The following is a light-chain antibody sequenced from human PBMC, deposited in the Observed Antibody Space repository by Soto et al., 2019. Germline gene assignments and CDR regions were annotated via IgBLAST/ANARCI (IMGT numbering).Light chain of an antibody. CDR3: AAWDDSLNGLV. CDR1: SSNIGSNT. J-gene: IGLJ2*01. CDR2: SNN. Sequence: QSVMTQPPSASGTPGQRVTISCSGSSSNIGSNTVNWYQQNPGTAPKLLIYSNNQRPSGVPDRFSGSKSDTSASLAISGLQSEDEADYYCAAWDDSLNGLVFGGGTKLTVL. V-gene: IGLV1-44*01.